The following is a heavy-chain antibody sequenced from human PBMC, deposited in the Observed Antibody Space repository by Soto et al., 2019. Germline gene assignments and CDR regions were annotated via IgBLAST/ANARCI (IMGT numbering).Heavy chain of an antibody. J-gene: IGHJ4*02. V-gene: IGHV1-69*13. Sequence: SVKVSCKVSGGTFSSYAISWVRQAPGQGLEWMGGIIPIFGTANYAQKFQGRVTITADESTSTAYMELSSLRSEDTAVYYCARRGALTSYYYGYYFDYWGQGTLVTVSS. CDR1: GGTFSSYA. D-gene: IGHD3-9*01. CDR3: ARRGALTSYYYGYYFDY. CDR2: IIPIFGTA.